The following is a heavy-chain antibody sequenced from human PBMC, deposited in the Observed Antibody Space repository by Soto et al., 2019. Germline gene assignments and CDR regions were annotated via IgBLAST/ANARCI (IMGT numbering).Heavy chain of an antibody. D-gene: IGHD6-19*01. J-gene: IGHJ4*02. Sequence: QVQLQESGPGLVKPSETLSLTCTVSGASISGYHWSWIRQFPGKGLECLGYISYSGATNYNPSLKSRVTMSIDTSKNQFSLQLNSVTAADTAVYYCARAFAIGWYTYYFDYWGQGPLVTVSS. CDR1: GASISGYH. V-gene: IGHV4-59*08. CDR2: ISYSGAT. CDR3: ARAFAIGWYTYYFDY.